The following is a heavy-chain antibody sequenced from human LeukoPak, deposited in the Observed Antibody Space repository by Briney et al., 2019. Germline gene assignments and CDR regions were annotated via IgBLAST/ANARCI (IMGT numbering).Heavy chain of an antibody. J-gene: IGHJ5*02. Sequence: PSETLSLTCTVSGGSISSSSYYWGWIRQPPGKGLEWIGSIYYSGSTYYNPSLKSRVTISVDTSKNQFSLKLSSVTAADTAVYYCAGGRYQYYYDSTNSNVWFDPWGQGTLVTVSS. V-gene: IGHV4-39*01. D-gene: IGHD3-22*01. CDR1: GGSISSSSYY. CDR3: AGGRYQYYYDSTNSNVWFDP. CDR2: IYYSGST.